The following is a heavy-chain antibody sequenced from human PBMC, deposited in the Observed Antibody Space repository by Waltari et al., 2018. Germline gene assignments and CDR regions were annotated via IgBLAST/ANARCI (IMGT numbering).Heavy chain of an antibody. CDR1: GFTFSNYA. V-gene: IGHV3-23*01. J-gene: IGHJ4*02. D-gene: IGHD1-26*01. Sequence: EVQLLESGGDLVQPGGSLRLSCAASGFTFSNYAMTWVRQAPGKGLDWVSVIGVGASTTYYADSVKGRFTISRDNSKNTLYLQMNRLRVEDTAVYYCAKKLGVSSWYYFDYWGQGTLVTVSS. CDR2: IGVGASTT. CDR3: AKKLGVSSWYYFDY.